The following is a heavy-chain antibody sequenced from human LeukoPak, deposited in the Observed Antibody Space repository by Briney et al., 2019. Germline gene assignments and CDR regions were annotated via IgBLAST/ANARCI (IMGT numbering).Heavy chain of an antibody. V-gene: IGHV1-18*01. CDR2: ISSNTGKT. Sequence: ASVKLSCKASGYTFATYGFCWVRQAPGHGLEWMGWISSNTGKTDYAQKFQGRVTLTTDTSTSTAYMELRSLRPDDTALYYCAKVAGDRMDYWGQGTLLTVSS. J-gene: IGHJ4*02. D-gene: IGHD6-13*01. CDR3: AKVAGDRMDY. CDR1: GYTFATYG.